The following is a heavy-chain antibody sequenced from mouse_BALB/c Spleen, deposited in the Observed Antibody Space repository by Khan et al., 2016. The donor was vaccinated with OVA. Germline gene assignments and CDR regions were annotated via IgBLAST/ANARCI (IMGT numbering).Heavy chain of an antibody. J-gene: IGHJ2*01. CDR3: ARTGYYYFDY. Sequence: EVELVESGGGLVQPGGSRKLSCAASGFTFSGFGMHWVRQAPEKGLEWVAYISSGSSTIYYADTVKGRFTISRDNTKNPLFLQMASLRTEDTAMYYCARTGYYYFDYWGQGTTLTVSA. D-gene: IGHD2-3*01. CDR1: GFTFSGFG. CDR2: ISSGSSTI. V-gene: IGHV5-17*02.